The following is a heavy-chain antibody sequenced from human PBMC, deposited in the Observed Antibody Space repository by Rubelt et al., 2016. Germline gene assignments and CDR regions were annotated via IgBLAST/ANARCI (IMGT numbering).Heavy chain of an antibody. Sequence: VQLVESGGGLVQPGGSLRLSCAASGFTFSSYWMSWVRQAPGKGLEWLAVIAYDGSNELHADSVKGRFTISRDNAKSALYLQMNSRRTEDTAVYYCARVAAAGGKFDYWGQGTLVTVSS. CDR3: ARVAAAGGKFDY. CDR2: IAYDGSNE. V-gene: IGHV3-30*03. CDR1: GFTFSSYW. D-gene: IGHD6-13*01. J-gene: IGHJ4*02.